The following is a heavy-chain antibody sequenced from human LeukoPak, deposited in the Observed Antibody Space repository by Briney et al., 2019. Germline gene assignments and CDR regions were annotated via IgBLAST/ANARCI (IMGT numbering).Heavy chain of an antibody. CDR3: ANVNKHSSGWYYFDY. D-gene: IGHD6-19*01. Sequence: PGRSLRLSCAASRFTFRNYAMHWVRQAPGKGLEWVAVISSDGTNKDYADSVKGRFSISRDNSKNTLYLQMNSLRAEDTAVYYCANVNKHSSGWYYFDYWGQGTLVTVSS. J-gene: IGHJ4*02. CDR1: RFTFRNYA. V-gene: IGHV3-30*04. CDR2: ISSDGTNK.